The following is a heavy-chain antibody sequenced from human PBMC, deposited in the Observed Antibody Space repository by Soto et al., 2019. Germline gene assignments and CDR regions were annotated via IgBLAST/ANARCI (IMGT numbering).Heavy chain of an antibody. Sequence: SETLSLTCTVSGGSISSYYWSWIRQPPGKGLEWIGYIYYSGSTNYNPSLKSRVTISVDTSKNQFSLKLSSVTAADTAVYYCARRQGSHYYYYGMDVWGQGTTVTVSS. J-gene: IGHJ6*02. V-gene: IGHV4-59*01. CDR3: ARRQGSHYYYYGMDV. CDR1: GGSISSYY. CDR2: IYYSGST.